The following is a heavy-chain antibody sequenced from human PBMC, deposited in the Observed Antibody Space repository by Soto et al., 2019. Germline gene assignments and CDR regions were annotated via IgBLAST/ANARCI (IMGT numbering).Heavy chain of an antibody. V-gene: IGHV1-69*01. CDR3: ARGLLSRFHNYGMDV. CDR1: GGTFSAYA. J-gene: IGHJ6*02. Sequence: ASVKVSCKASGGTFSAYAISWVRQAPGQGLEWMGGIMPIFETTNYAQKFQGRLTITADESTSTGYMALSSLGSEDTAAYYCARGLLSRFHNYGMDVWGQGTTVTVSS. CDR2: IMPIFETT. D-gene: IGHD2-21*02.